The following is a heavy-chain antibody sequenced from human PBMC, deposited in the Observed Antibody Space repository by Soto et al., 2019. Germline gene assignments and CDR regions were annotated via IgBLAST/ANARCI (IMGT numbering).Heavy chain of an antibody. V-gene: IGHV3-21*01. D-gene: IGHD3-22*01. CDR1: GFTLSRHT. Sequence: GGSLRLSCAASGFTLSRHTMNWVRQAPGKGLEWVSFIGSRTSDIYYADSVKGRFTISRDNAKNSLYLDLTRLRAGDTAVYFCVRDYYDTSGYPNTFDMWGQGTMVTVSS. CDR3: VRDYYDTSGYPNTFDM. CDR2: IGSRTSDI. J-gene: IGHJ3*02.